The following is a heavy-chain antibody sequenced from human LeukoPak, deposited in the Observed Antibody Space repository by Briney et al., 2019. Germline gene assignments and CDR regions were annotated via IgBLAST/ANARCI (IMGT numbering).Heavy chain of an antibody. D-gene: IGHD2-15*01. V-gene: IGHV4-39*01. Sequence: SEPLSLTCTVSGGSISSTSYYWGWIRQPPGKGLERIESMYYSGGSTDYNPSLKSRVTISADTSKNQFSLKLRSVTAADTVVYYCARHRAYCSGSKCYSVWFDPWGQGTLVTVSS. J-gene: IGHJ5*02. CDR1: GGSISSTSYY. CDR2: MYYSGGST. CDR3: ARHRAYCSGSKCYSVWFDP.